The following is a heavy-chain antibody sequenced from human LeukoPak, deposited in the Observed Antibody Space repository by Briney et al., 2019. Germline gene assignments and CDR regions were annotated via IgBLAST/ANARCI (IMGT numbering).Heavy chain of an antibody. J-gene: IGHJ4*02. CDR2: INPSGGST. CDR3: ARDHYYGSGSYHYDPGY. V-gene: IGHV1-46*01. Sequence: ASVKVSCKASGYTFTSYYMHWVRQAPGQGLEWMGIINPSGGSTSYAQKFQGRVTVTRDTSTSTVYMELSSLRSEDTAVYYCARDHYYGSGSYHYDPGYWGQGTLVTVSS. D-gene: IGHD3-10*01. CDR1: GYTFTSYY.